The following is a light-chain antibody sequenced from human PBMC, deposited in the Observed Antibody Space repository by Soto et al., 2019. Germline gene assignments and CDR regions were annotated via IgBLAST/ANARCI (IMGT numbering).Light chain of an antibody. CDR1: SSDVGGYNY. Sequence: QSALTQPASVSGSPGQSITISCTGTSSDVGGYNYVSWYQQHPGKDPKLMIYDVSNRPSGVSNRFSGYKSGNTASLTISGLQAEDEADYYCSSYTSSSTLPYVFGTGTKLTVL. CDR2: DVS. J-gene: IGLJ1*01. V-gene: IGLV2-14*01. CDR3: SSYTSSSTLPYV.